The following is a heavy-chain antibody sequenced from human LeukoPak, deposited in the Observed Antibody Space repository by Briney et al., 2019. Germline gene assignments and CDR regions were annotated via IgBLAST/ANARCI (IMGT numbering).Heavy chain of an antibody. CDR1: GFTFGDYA. J-gene: IGHJ4*02. Sequence: GGSLRLSCTRAGFTFGDYAVIWVRQAPGRGLEWVGFIRSKAYGGTTEYAASVKGRFTISRDDSKSIAYLQMDSLKTEDTAVYYCTRDYGDYKGDYWGQGTLVTVSS. CDR3: TRDYGDYKGDY. V-gene: IGHV3-49*04. CDR2: IRSKAYGGTT. D-gene: IGHD4-17*01.